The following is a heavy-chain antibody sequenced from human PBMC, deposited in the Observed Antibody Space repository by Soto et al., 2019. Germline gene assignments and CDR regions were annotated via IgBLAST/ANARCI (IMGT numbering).Heavy chain of an antibody. CDR3: ARAIGMTTVTKGPDY. CDR1: GGSFSGYY. D-gene: IGHD4-17*01. V-gene: IGHV4-34*01. Sequence: SETLSLTCAVYGGSFSGYYWSWIRQPPGKGPEWIGEINHSGSTNYNPSLKSRVTISVDTSKNQFSLKLSSVTAADTAVYYCARAIGMTTVTKGPDYWGQGTLVTVSS. J-gene: IGHJ4*02. CDR2: INHSGST.